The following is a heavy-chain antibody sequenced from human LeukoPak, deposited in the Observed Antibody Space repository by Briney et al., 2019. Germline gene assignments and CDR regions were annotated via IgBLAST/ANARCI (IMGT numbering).Heavy chain of an antibody. CDR2: IIPIFGTA. D-gene: IGHD3-10*01. V-gene: IGHV1-46*01. CDR3: ARGADGSGSYVYYYYYMDV. CDR1: GYTFTGYY. J-gene: IGHJ6*03. Sequence: GASVKVSCKASGYTFTGYYMHWVRQAPGQGLEWMGGIIPIFGTANYAQKFQGRVTMTRDMSTSTVYMELSSLRSEDTAVYYCARGADGSGSYVYYYYYMDVWGKGTTVTISS.